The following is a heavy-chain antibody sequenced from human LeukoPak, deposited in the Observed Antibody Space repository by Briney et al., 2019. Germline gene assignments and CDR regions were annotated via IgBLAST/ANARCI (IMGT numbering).Heavy chain of an antibody. D-gene: IGHD4-17*01. CDR2: IWCTGDWI. CDR1: GFIFGDYV. J-gene: IGHJ4*02. V-gene: IGHV3-23*05. CDR3: AKDRHDYGDYAFDS. Sequence: GGSLRLSCIASGFIFGDYVMSWVRQAPGKGPEWVAAIWCTGDWIYYVDSVKGRFTISRDNSKNTLYLQMNRLRVADTAIYYCAKDRHDYGDYAFDSWGQGTLVTVSS.